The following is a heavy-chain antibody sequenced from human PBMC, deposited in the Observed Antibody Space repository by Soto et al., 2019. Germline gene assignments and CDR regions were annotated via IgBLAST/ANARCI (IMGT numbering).Heavy chain of an antibody. Sequence: QDQLVQSGAEVKKPGASVTVSCKASGYSFTNYGVTWVRQAPGQGLEWMGWISAFNGNTHYAQNLQGRVTMTTDASPSTAYMELGSLRSDDTALYYCARDRGVAPPVAGNTHYYYYMDVWGKGTPVTVSS. CDR2: ISAFNGNT. V-gene: IGHV1-18*01. CDR3: ARDRGVAPPVAGNTHYYYYMDV. J-gene: IGHJ6*03. D-gene: IGHD6-19*01. CDR1: GYSFTNYG.